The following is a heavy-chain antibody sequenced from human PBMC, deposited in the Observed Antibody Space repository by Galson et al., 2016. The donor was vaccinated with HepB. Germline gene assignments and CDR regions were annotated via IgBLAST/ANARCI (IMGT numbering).Heavy chain of an antibody. J-gene: IGHJ5*02. Sequence: CAISGDSVSNNNVAWNWIRRPPSGGLEWLGRSYFRTIWYNDYAPSVAGRITLNPDTSKNQLPLELRSVTPEDTAVYYCARDVPITIFGHNRFDPWGQGILVTVSS. V-gene: IGHV6-1*01. CDR1: GDSVSNNNVA. CDR2: SYFRTIWYN. CDR3: ARDVPITIFGHNRFDP. D-gene: IGHD3-3*01.